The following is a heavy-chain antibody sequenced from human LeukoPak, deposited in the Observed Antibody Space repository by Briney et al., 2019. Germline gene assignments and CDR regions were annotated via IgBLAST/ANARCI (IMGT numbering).Heavy chain of an antibody. CDR3: AKVTLRGGGRNHDAFDV. V-gene: IGHV3-23*01. J-gene: IGHJ3*01. D-gene: IGHD2-15*01. CDR1: GFTVSSYV. Sequence: GGSLRLSCAASGFTVSSYVMTWVRQAPGKGLEWVSVITGSDSRKYYADSVKGRFSISRDNSKNTVYLQMNSLRAEDTAAYYCAKVTLRGGGRNHDAFDVWGQGTMVTVSS. CDR2: ITGSDSRK.